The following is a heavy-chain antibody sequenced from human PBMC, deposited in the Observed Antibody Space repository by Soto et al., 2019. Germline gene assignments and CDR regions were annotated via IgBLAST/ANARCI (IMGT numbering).Heavy chain of an antibody. V-gene: IGHV3-30*18. Sequence: QVQLVESGGGVVQPGRSLRLSCAASGLIFSGYDMHWVRQAPGKGLEWVTVISYDGSNRYYAESVKGRFTISRDNSKNPLYRRMNSLRTEDTAVYHCAKGPSDRPEGYFDYWGQGTLVTVCS. CDR1: GLIFSGYD. J-gene: IGHJ4*02. D-gene: IGHD2-15*01. CDR2: ISYDGSNR. CDR3: AKGPSDRPEGYFDY.